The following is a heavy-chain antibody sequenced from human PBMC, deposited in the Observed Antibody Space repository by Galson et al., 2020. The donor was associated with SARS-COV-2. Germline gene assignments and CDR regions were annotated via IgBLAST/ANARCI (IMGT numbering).Heavy chain of an antibody. V-gene: IGHV4-59*01. Sequence: ASETLSLTCTVSGGSIRSYSWSWIRQPPGKGLGWIGHIYYSGRTSQNPSLKSRVTVSVDTSKNQFPLKLSSVTAADTAVYYCARDIAAAGTGFDQWGQGTLVTVSS. CDR1: GGSIRSYS. CDR2: IYYSGRT. J-gene: IGHJ4*02. D-gene: IGHD6-13*01. CDR3: ARDIAAAGTGFDQ.